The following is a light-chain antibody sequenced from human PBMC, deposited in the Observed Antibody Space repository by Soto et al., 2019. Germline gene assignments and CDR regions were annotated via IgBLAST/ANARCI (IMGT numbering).Light chain of an antibody. Sequence: EIVLTQSPATLSLSPGERATLPCRASQSVTKNNLNWYQQKPGQAPRLLIHSASTRAPGIPDRFSASGAGTDFTLTISRLEPEDSAVYYCQQYSASPRTFGPGTKVDIK. CDR2: SAS. CDR3: QQYSASPRT. V-gene: IGKV3-20*01. CDR1: QSVTKNN. J-gene: IGKJ3*01.